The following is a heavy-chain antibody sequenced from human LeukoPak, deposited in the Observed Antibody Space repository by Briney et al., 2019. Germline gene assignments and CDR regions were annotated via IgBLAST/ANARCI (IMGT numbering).Heavy chain of an antibody. Sequence: GGSLRLSCAASGFTFSSYAMNWVRQAPGKGLEWVSAISGSGGNTYYADSVKGPFTVSRDNSKNTLYLQMNSLRVEDTAVYYCAKGQYASGSYSNDYWGQGTLVIVSS. D-gene: IGHD3-10*01. CDR3: AKGQYASGSYSNDY. CDR2: ISGSGGNT. J-gene: IGHJ4*02. V-gene: IGHV3-23*01. CDR1: GFTFSSYA.